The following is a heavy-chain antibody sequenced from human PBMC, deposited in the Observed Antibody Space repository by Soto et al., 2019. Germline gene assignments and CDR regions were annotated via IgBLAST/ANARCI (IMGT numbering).Heavy chain of an antibody. Sequence: GGSLRLSCAASGFTSSNAWMSWVRQAPGKGLEWVGRIKSKTDGGTTDYAAPVKGRFTISRDDSKNTLYLQMNSLKTEDTAVYYCTTDSGYSYGYYYGMDVWGQGTTVTVSS. CDR2: IKSKTDGGTT. D-gene: IGHD5-18*01. CDR3: TTDSGYSYGYYYGMDV. V-gene: IGHV3-15*01. J-gene: IGHJ6*02. CDR1: GFTSSNAW.